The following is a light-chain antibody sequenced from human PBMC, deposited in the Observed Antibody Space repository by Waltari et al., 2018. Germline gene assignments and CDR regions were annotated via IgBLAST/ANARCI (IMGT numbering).Light chain of an antibody. CDR2: RNN. J-gene: IGLJ3*02. CDR3: ASWDDNLSGWV. V-gene: IGLV1-47*01. CDR1: SPTIGRSY. Sequence: QSVLTQPPSASGTPGQRVTISCSGSSPTIGRSYVYWYQQLPGTAPKLLIYRNNQRPSGVPDRFSGSKSGTSASLAISGLRSEDEADYYCASWDDNLSGWVFGGGTKLTVL.